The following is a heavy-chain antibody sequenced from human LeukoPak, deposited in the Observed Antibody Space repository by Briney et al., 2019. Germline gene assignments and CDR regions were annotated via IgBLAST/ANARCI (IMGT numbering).Heavy chain of an antibody. CDR1: GGSISSYY. J-gene: IGHJ4*02. D-gene: IGHD5-18*01. CDR3: ARLGYGRPPEY. V-gene: IGHV4-59*01. CDR2: IYFSGST. Sequence: SETLSLTCTVSGGSISSYYWGWIRQPPGKGLEWIGYIYFSGSTNYNPSLKSRVTMSVDTSENLFSLKLTSVTAADTAVYSCARLGYGRPPEYWGQGTLVIVSS.